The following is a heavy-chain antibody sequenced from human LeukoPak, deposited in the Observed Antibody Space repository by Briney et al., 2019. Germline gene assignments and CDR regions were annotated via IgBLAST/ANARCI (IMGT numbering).Heavy chain of an antibody. Sequence: SETLSLTCTVSGGSTSSYYWSWIRQPAGEGLEWIGRIYTSGSTNYNPSLKSRVTMSVDTSKNQFSLKVTSLTAADTAVYYCARDSAMLTYFDYWGQGTLVTVSP. CDR3: ARDSAMLTYFDY. CDR2: IYTSGST. V-gene: IGHV4-4*07. CDR1: GGSTSSYY. J-gene: IGHJ4*02. D-gene: IGHD5-18*01.